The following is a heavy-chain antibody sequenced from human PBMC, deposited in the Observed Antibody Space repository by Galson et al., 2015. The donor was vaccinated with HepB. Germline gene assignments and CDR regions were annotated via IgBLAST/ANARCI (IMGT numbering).Heavy chain of an antibody. V-gene: IGHV1-24*01. J-gene: IGHJ4*02. CDR2: FDPEGGET. D-gene: IGHD3-9*01. CDR1: GYTLTELS. CDR3: ATPTGRYDILTDHQSAFDY. Sequence: SVKVSCKVSGYTLTELSMHWVRQAPGKGLEWMGGFDPEGGETIYAQKFQGRVTMTEDTSTDTAYMELSSLRSEDTAVYYCATPTGRYDILTDHQSAFDYWGQGTLVTVSS.